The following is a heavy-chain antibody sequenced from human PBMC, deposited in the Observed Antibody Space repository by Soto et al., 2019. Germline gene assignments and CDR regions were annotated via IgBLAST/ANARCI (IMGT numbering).Heavy chain of an antibody. D-gene: IGHD3-3*01. CDR1: GGSFSGYY. J-gene: IGHJ5*02. Sequence: SETLSLTCAVYGGSFSGYYWSWIRQPPGKGLEWIGEINHSGSTNYNPSLKSRVTISVDTSKNQFSLKLSSVTAADTAVYYCARGGPFYYDFWSGKRPFDPWGQGTLVTVSS. CDR3: ARGGPFYYDFWSGKRPFDP. CDR2: INHSGST. V-gene: IGHV4-34*01.